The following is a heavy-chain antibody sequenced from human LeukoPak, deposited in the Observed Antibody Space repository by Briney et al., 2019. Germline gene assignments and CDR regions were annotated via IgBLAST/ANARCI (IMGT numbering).Heavy chain of an antibody. CDR2: MNPNSGNT. D-gene: IGHD3-3*01. V-gene: IGHV1-8*01. Sequence: GASVKVSCKATGYTFTSYDINWVRQATGQGLEWMGWMNPNSGNTGYAQKFQGRVTMTRNTSISTAYMELSSLRSEDTAVYYCARVQGSPTIFGVVMVYYYYYYGMDVWGQGTTVTVSS. CDR3: ARVQGSPTIFGVVMVYYYYYYGMDV. CDR1: GYTFTSYD. J-gene: IGHJ6*02.